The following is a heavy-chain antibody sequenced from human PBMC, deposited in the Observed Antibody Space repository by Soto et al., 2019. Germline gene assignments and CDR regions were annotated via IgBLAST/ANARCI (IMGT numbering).Heavy chain of an antibody. J-gene: IGHJ3*02. CDR3: ARGLWEAAACTGAFDI. CDR1: GGSVSSGSYY. D-gene: IGHD6-13*01. CDR2: IYYSGSN. Sequence: QVQLQESGPGLVKPSETLSLTCTVSGGSVSSGSYYWSWIRQPPGKGLEGIGFIYYSGSNNYNHSLKSRVTISVDTSKYQCPLKLSSVTAADTAVYYCARGLWEAAACTGAFDIWGQGTMVTVSS. V-gene: IGHV4-61*01.